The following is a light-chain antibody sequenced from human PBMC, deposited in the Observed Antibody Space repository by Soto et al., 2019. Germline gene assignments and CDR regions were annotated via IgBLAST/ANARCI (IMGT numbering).Light chain of an antibody. J-gene: IGKJ2*01. CDR3: QQRSNWPQYT. CDR1: QSVSSY. Sequence: EIVLTQSPATLSLSPGERATLSCRASQSVSSYLAWYQQKPGQAPRLLIYDASNRATGIPARFSCSGSGTDFPLTISSLEPEDFAVYYCQQRSNWPQYTFGQGTKLEIK. V-gene: IGKV3-11*01. CDR2: DAS.